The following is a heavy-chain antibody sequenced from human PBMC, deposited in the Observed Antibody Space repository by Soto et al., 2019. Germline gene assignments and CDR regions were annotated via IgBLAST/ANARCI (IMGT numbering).Heavy chain of an antibody. CDR2: ISSSSSYI. J-gene: IGHJ4*02. D-gene: IGHD2-15*01. Sequence: GGSLRLSXAASGFTFSSYSMNWVRQAPGKGLEWVSSISSSSSYIYYADSVKGRFTISRDNAKNSLYLQMNSLRAEDTAVYYCARDLKNRVVVASFDIGLDYWGQGTLVTVSS. CDR1: GFTFSSYS. V-gene: IGHV3-21*01. CDR3: ARDLKNRVVVASFDIGLDY.